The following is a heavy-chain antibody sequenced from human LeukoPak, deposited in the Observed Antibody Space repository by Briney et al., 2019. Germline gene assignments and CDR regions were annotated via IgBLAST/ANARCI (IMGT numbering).Heavy chain of an antibody. CDR3: ARSTHDPYSGYEIMTTVTLAGYYYYMDV. J-gene: IGHJ6*03. V-gene: IGHV3-64*01. CDR2: ISSNGGST. Sequence: GGSLRLSCAASGFTFSSYAMHWVRQAPGKGLEYVSAISSNGGSTYYANSVKGRFTISRDNSKNTLYLQMGSLRAEDTAVYYCARSTHDPYSGYEIMTTVTLAGYYYYMDVWGKGTTVTVSS. CDR1: GFTFSSYA. D-gene: IGHD5-12*01.